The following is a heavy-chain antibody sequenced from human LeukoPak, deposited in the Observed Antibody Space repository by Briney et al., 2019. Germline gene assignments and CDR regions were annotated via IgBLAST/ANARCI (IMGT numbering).Heavy chain of an antibody. CDR1: GFTVSNNF. CDR2: IYSGGST. Sequence: GGSLRLSCAASGFTVSNNFMSWVRQAPGKGLEWVSIIYSGGSTYYADSVQGRFTISRDNSKNTLYLQMNSLRAEDTAVYYCARDGYGSGSYYIPFDYWGQGTLVIVSS. D-gene: IGHD3-10*01. J-gene: IGHJ4*02. V-gene: IGHV3-53*05. CDR3: ARDGYGSGSYYIPFDY.